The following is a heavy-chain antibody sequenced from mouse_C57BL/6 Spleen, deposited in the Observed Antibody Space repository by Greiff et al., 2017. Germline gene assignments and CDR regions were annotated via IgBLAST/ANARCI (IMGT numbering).Heavy chain of an antibody. V-gene: IGHV1-39*01. Sequence: EVQLQESGPELVKPGASVKISCKASGYSFTDYNMNWVKQSNGKSLEWIGVINPNYGTTSYNQKFKGKATLTVDQSSSTAYMQLNSLTSEDSAVYYCARDYYGSSYKGYYAMDYWGQGTSVTVSS. J-gene: IGHJ4*01. CDR2: INPNYGTT. D-gene: IGHD1-1*01. CDR1: GYSFTDYN. CDR3: ARDYYGSSYKGYYAMDY.